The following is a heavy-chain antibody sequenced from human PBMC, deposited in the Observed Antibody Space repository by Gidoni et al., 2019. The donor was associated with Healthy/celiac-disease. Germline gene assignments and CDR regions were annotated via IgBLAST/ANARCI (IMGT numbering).Heavy chain of an antibody. CDR3: AKDRGSTGY. V-gene: IGHV3-23*01. J-gene: IGHJ4*02. Sequence: ANSGSGGSTYYADSVKGRFTISRGNSKNTLYLQMNSLRAEDTAVYYCAKDRGSTGYWGQGTLVTVSS. CDR2: NSGSGGST. D-gene: IGHD2-2*01.